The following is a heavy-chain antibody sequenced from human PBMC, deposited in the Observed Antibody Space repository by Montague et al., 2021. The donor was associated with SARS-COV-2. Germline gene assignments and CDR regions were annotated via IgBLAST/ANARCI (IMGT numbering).Heavy chain of an antibody. D-gene: IGHD3-22*01. CDR2: IYHSGST. Sequence: SETLSLTCAVSGGSISSSNWWSWVRQPPGKGLEWIGEIYHSGSTNYNPSHKSRVTISVDKSKNQFSLKLSSVTAADTAVYYCAREPYYYDSSGYPYYYYYGMDVWGQGTTVTVSS. J-gene: IGHJ6*02. V-gene: IGHV4-4*02. CDR3: AREPYYYDSSGYPYYYYYGMDV. CDR1: GGSISSSNW.